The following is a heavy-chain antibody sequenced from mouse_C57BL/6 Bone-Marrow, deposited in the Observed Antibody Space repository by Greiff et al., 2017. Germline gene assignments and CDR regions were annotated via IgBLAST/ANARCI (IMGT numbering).Heavy chain of an antibody. CDR2: IWSGGST. Sequence: QVQLQQSGPGLVQPSPSLSITCTVSGFSLTSYGVHWVRQSPGKGLEWLGVIWSGGSTDYNAAFISRLSISKDNSTSQVFFKMNSLQAADTAIYYCARNYDGFPWFAYWGQGTLVTVSA. J-gene: IGHJ3*01. D-gene: IGHD2-3*01. CDR1: GFSLTSYG. CDR3: ARNYDGFPWFAY. V-gene: IGHV2-2*01.